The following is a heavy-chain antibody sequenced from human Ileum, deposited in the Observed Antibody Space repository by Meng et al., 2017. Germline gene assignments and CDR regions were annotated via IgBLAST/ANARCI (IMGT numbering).Heavy chain of an antibody. CDR3: ARDLAGLGGY. CDR1: GYTFSDYY. V-gene: IGHV1-2*02. D-gene: IGHD6-19*01. J-gene: IGHJ4*02. CDR2: IDPRTGDT. Sequence: QVQLLQSGAEVKKPGASVTVSCKNFGYTFSDYYMYWVRQAPGQGLEWMGWIDPRTGDTRYTQKLRGRVTMTRDTSISTVYMEVTNLRDDDTAVYYCARDLAGLGGYWGQGTLVTVSS.